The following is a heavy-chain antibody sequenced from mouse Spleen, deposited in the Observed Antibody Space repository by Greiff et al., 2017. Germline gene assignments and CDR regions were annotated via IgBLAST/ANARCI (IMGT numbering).Heavy chain of an antibody. V-gene: IGHV5-9*02. CDR1: GFAFSSYD. Sequence: EVKLVESGGGLVKPGGSLKLSCAASGFAFSSYDMSWVRQTPEKRLEWVATISSGGSYTYYPDSVKGRFTISRDNARNTLYLQMSSLRSEDTALYYCARELRLAMDYWGQGTSVTVSS. J-gene: IGHJ4*01. D-gene: IGHD2-4*01. CDR3: ARELRLAMDY. CDR2: ISSGGSYT.